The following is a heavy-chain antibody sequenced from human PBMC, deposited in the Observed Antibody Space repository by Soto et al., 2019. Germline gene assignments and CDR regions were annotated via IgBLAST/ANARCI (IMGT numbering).Heavy chain of an antibody. CDR3: ARDSPGIAAAGSFDY. D-gene: IGHD6-13*01. CDR2: ISSSSSYI. J-gene: IGHJ4*02. Sequence: VQLVESGGGLVKPGGSLRLSCAASGFTFSSYSMNWVRQAPGKGLEWVSSISSSSSYIYYADSVKGRFTISRDNAKNSLYLQMNSLRAEDTAVYYCARDSPGIAAAGSFDYWGQGTLVTVSS. V-gene: IGHV3-21*01. CDR1: GFTFSSYS.